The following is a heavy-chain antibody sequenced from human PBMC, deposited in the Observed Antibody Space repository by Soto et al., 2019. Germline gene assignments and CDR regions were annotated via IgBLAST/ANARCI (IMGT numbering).Heavy chain of an antibody. CDR2: ISYDGSNK. CDR3: ANDRRYFDY. Sequence: QVQLVESGGGVIQPGRSLRLSCAASGFTCSSYGMHWVRQAPGKGLEWVAVISYDGSNKYYADSVKGRFTISRDNSKNTLYLQMNSLRAEDTAVYYCANDRRYFDYWGQGTLVSVSS. CDR1: GFTCSSYG. V-gene: IGHV3-30*18. J-gene: IGHJ4*02.